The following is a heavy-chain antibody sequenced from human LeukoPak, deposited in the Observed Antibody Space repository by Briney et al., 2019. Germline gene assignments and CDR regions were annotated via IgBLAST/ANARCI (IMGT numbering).Heavy chain of an antibody. J-gene: IGHJ6*02. D-gene: IGHD3-22*01. CDR1: GGSISSYY. CDR3: ARGSDYYDSSGDYYYGMDV. V-gene: IGHV4-4*07. Sequence: SETLSLTCTVSGGSISSYYWSWIRQPAGKGLEWIGRIYTSGSTNYNPSLKSRVTMSVDTSKNQFSLKLSSVTAADTAVYYCARGSDYYDSSGDYYYGMDVWGQGTTVTVSS. CDR2: IYTSGST.